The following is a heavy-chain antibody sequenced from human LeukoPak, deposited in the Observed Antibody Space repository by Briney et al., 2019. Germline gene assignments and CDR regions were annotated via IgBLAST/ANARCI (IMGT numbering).Heavy chain of an antibody. J-gene: IGHJ4*02. CDR2: IYYSGST. D-gene: IGHD3-3*01. Sequence: PSETLPLTCTVPGASLSSYYWSWIRQPPGRGLEWIGYIYYSGSTNYNPSLKSRVTISVDTSKNQFSLKLNSVTAADTAVYYCARARAFWSGYFFDYWGQGTLVTVSS. V-gene: IGHV4-59*01. CDR1: GASLSSYY. CDR3: ARARAFWSGYFFDY.